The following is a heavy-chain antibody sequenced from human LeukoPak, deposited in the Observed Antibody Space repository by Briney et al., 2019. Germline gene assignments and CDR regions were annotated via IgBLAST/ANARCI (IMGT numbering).Heavy chain of an antibody. CDR1: GFTFSSYT. CDR2: IIPNLSIT. V-gene: IGHV1-69*04. CDR3: ARDPPDLFPRSFDP. J-gene: IGHJ5*02. Sequence: RASLKLSCKASGFTFSSYTMSWVRQAPGQGLEWMGNIIPNLSITNYAQNFQGRVTITTDKSTTTAYMELSSLGSEDTAVYYCARDPPDLFPRSFDPWGQGTLVTVSS. D-gene: IGHD1-14*01.